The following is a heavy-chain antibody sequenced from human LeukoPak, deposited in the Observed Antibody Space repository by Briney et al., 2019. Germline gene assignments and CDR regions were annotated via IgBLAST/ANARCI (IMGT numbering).Heavy chain of an antibody. D-gene: IGHD3-10*01. Sequence: SVKVSCKASGGTFSNYAVSWVRQAPGQGLEWMGEIIPIFGTANYAQKFQGRVTITADESTSTAYLDLSSLRSEDTAVYYCARGAHYGSGSSFDFWGQGTLVTVSS. CDR2: IIPIFGTA. V-gene: IGHV1-69*01. J-gene: IGHJ4*02. CDR1: GGTFSNYA. CDR3: ARGAHYGSGSSFDF.